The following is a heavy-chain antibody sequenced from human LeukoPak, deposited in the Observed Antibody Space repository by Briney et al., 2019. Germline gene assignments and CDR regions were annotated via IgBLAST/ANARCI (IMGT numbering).Heavy chain of an antibody. CDR3: ARVSWWYLDY. CDR1: GGSITSYY. J-gene: IGHJ4*02. Sequence: PSETLSLTCTVSGGSITSYYWSWIRQPAGKGLEWIGRIHTSGSTNYNPSLKSRVTISVDTSKNQFSLKLSSVTAADTAVYYCARVSWWYLDYWGQGTLVTVSS. D-gene: IGHD2-8*02. CDR2: IHTSGST. V-gene: IGHV4-4*07.